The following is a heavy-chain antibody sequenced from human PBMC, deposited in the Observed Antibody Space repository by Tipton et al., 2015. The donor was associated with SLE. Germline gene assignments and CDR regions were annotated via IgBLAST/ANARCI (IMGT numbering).Heavy chain of an antibody. Sequence: GLVKPSETLSLTCTVSGGSTSSYYWSWIRQPPGKGLEWIGYIYYSGSTNYNPSLKSRVTISVGTSKNQFSLKLSSVTAADTAVYYCARHISPLGAFDIWGQGTMVTVSS. J-gene: IGHJ3*02. V-gene: IGHV4-59*08. CDR1: GGSTSSYY. CDR3: ARHISPLGAFDI. CDR2: IYYSGST. D-gene: IGHD7-27*01.